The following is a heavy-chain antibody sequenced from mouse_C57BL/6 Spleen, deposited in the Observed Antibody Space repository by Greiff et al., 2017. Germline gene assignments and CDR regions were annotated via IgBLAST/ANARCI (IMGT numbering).Heavy chain of an antibody. CDR1: GFTFSSYG. CDR3: ARHGYDYEEIY. Sequence: EVQLVESGGDLVKPGGSLKLSCAASGFTFSSYGMSWVRPTPDKRLEWVATISSGGSYTYYPDSVKGRFTISRDNAKNTLYLQMSSLKSEDTAMYYCARHGYDYEEIYWGQGTLVTVSA. V-gene: IGHV5-6*01. CDR2: ISSGGSYT. J-gene: IGHJ3*01. D-gene: IGHD2-4*01.